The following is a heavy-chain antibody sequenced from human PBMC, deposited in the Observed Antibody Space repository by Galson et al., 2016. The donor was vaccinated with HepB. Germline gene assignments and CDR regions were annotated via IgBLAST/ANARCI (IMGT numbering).Heavy chain of an antibody. J-gene: IGHJ4*02. CDR3: ATVRSEYFGSGSLDY. D-gene: IGHD3-10*01. CDR2: IQQDGSET. Sequence: SLRLSCAASGSTFNTYWMSWVRQAPGKGLEWVANIQQDGSETYDVGTVKGRCTIFRDNAKSSLYLQMNSLRADDTAVYYCATVRSEYFGSGSLDYWGQGTLVTVSS. V-gene: IGHV3-7*01. CDR1: GSTFNTYW.